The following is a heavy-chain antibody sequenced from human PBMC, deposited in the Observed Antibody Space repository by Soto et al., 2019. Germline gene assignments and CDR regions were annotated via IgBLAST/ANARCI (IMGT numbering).Heavy chain of an antibody. CDR1: GFTFSSYA. J-gene: IGHJ3*02. CDR2: ISGSGGST. D-gene: IGHD1-20*01. Sequence: PGGSLRLSCAASGFTFSSYAMSWVRQAPGKGLEWVSAISGSGGSTYYADSVKGRFTISRDNSKNTLYLQMNSLRAEDTAVYYCAKDQSITGTANDAFDIWGQGTMVTVSS. CDR3: AKDQSITGTANDAFDI. V-gene: IGHV3-23*01.